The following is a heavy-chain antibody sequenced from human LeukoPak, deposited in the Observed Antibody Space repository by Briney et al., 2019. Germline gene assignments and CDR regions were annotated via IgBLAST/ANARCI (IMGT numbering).Heavy chain of an antibody. Sequence: SETLSLTCTVSGYSIGTGYFWGWIRQPPGKGLEWIASIYTAGNTFCNPSLKSRVTISIQTSENQFSLKLNSVTAADTGVYYCARVLDYYGSGTYGFDYWGQGTLVTVSS. V-gene: IGHV4-38-2*02. CDR1: GYSIGTGYF. J-gene: IGHJ4*02. CDR2: IYTAGNT. CDR3: ARVLDYYGSGTYGFDY. D-gene: IGHD3-10*01.